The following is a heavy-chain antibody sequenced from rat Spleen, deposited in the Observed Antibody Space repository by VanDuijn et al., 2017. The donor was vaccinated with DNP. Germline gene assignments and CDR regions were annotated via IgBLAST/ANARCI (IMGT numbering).Heavy chain of an antibody. CDR3: ARSPETSYIYFPWAY. Sequence: QVQLKESGPGLVQPSQTLSLTCSVSGFSLSSYTVTWVRQPPGKVLEWIAAISSGGSTYYNSVLKSRLRISKDTSKSQVFLKMNSLQTEDTATYYCARSPETSYIYFPWAYWGQGTLVIVSS. D-gene: IGHD1-2*01. V-gene: IGHV2-6*01. J-gene: IGHJ3*01. CDR2: ISSGGST. CDR1: GFSLSSYT.